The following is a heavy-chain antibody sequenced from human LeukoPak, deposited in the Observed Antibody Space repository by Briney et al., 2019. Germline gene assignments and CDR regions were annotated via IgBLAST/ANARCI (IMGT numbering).Heavy chain of an antibody. V-gene: IGHV3-30*18. CDR1: GFTFSSYG. CDR3: ANTDTGYSSSWSPRSYFDY. Sequence: PGGSLRLSCAASGFTFSSYGMHWVRQASGKGLEWVAVISYDGSNKYYADSVKGRFTISRDNSKNTLYLQMNSLRAEDTAVYYCANTDTGYSSSWSPRSYFDYWGQGTLVTVSS. CDR2: ISYDGSNK. J-gene: IGHJ4*02. D-gene: IGHD6-13*01.